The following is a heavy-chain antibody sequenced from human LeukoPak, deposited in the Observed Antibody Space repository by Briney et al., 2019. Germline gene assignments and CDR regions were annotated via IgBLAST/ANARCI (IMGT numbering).Heavy chain of an antibody. CDR2: IYYSGST. V-gene: IGHV4-31*03. J-gene: IGHJ4*02. CDR3: ATSSGWYNLDY. Sequence: SETLSLTCTVSGGAISSGGYYWSWIRQHPGKGLEWIGYIYYSGSTYYNPSLKSRVTISVDTSKNQFSLKLSSVTAADTAVYYYATSSGWYNLDYWGQGTLVTVSS. CDR1: GGAISSGGYY. D-gene: IGHD6-19*01.